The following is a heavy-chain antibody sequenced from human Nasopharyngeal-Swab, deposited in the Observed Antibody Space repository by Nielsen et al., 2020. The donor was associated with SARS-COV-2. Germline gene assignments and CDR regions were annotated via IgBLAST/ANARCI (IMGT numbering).Heavy chain of an antibody. CDR1: GYTSTGYY. Sequence: ASVKVSCKASGYTSTGYYMHWARQAPGQGLEWMGWINPNSGGTNYAQKFQGWVTMTRDTSISTAYMELSRLRSDDTAVYYCARGRTSLHYGGNPELDYWGQGTLVTVSS. D-gene: IGHD4-23*01. CDR3: ARGRTSLHYGGNPELDY. J-gene: IGHJ4*02. CDR2: INPNSGGT. V-gene: IGHV1-2*04.